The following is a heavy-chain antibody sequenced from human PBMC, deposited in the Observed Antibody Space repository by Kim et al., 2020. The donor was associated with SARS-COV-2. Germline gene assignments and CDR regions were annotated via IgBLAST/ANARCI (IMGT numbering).Heavy chain of an antibody. CDR1: GGSFSGYY. D-gene: IGHD7-27*01. Sequence: SETLSLTCAVYGGSFSGYYWSWIRQPPGKGLEWIGEIHHSGSTNYNPSLKSRVTISVDTSKNQFSLKLSSVTAADTAVYYCARNGNWGSRLGYFDLWGRGTLVTVSS. CDR3: ARNGNWGSRLGYFDL. CDR2: IHHSGST. J-gene: IGHJ2*01. V-gene: IGHV4-34*01.